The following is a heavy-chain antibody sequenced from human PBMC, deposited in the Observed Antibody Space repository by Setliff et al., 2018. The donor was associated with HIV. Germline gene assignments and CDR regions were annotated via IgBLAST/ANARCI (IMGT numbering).Heavy chain of an antibody. J-gene: IGHJ6*03. D-gene: IGHD3-3*01. V-gene: IGHV4-34*01. CDR2: INHDRTT. CDR1: GGSFSGYY. Sequence: TSETLSLTCAVYGGSFSGYYWSWIRQPPGKGLEWIGEINHDRTTNYNPSLKSRVTISVDTSKNQFSLTLNSVTAADTAVYYCARGSRQVTIFGLVFKTNYYFMDVWGKGTAVTVSS. CDR3: ARGSRQVTIFGLVFKTNYYFMDV.